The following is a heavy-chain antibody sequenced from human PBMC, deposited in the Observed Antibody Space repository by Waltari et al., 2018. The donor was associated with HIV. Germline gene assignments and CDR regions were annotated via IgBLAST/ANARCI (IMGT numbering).Heavy chain of an antibody. CDR1: GFTFSTYA. CDR2: ISYDGSNK. Sequence: QVQLVESGGGVVQPGRSLRLSCAASGFTFSTYAMPWVRQAPGKGLEWVAVISYDGSNKYYADSVKGRFTISRDNSKNTLYLQMNSLRAEDTAVYYCARMHCSSTSCYTEYYYYGMDVWGQGTTVTVSS. J-gene: IGHJ6*02. D-gene: IGHD2-2*02. V-gene: IGHV3-30*04. CDR3: ARMHCSSTSCYTEYYYYGMDV.